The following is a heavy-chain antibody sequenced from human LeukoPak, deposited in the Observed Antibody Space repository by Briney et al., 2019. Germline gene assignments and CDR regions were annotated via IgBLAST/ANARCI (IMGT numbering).Heavy chain of an antibody. CDR1: GFTSGIYA. CDR2: FSGGGDS. Sequence: GRSLRLSCAASGFTSGIYAMSWVRQAPGKGLEWVSAFSGGGDSFSADSVKGRLTISRDTSNKILYLRMSSLRAEDTAVYYCAKEVDRHFDLKYWGQGALVTVSS. V-gene: IGHV3-23*01. CDR3: AKEVDRHFDLKY. D-gene: IGHD3-22*01. J-gene: IGHJ4*02.